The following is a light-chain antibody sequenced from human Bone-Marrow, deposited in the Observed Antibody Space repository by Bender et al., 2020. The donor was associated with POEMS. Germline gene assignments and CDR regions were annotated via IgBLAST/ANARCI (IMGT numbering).Light chain of an antibody. Sequence: QSVLTQPPSASGTPGQRVTISCSGSSSKFGSYPVNWYQQLPGAAPKLVIFNNSQRPSGVPDRFSGSNSGTSASLAIRGLLSDDEADFYCATWDDSLNGWVFGGGTKPTVL. CDR3: ATWDDSLNGWV. CDR1: SSKFGSYP. J-gene: IGLJ3*02. V-gene: IGLV1-44*01. CDR2: NNS.